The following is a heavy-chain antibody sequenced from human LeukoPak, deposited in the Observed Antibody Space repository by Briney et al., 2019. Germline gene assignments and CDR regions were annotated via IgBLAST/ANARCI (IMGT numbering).Heavy chain of an antibody. V-gene: IGHV3-23*01. D-gene: IGHD4-23*01. Sequence: GGSLRLSCAASGFTFSSYAMSWVRQAPGKGLEWVSAISGSGGSTYYADSVKGRFTISRDNSKNTLYLQMNSLRAEDTAVYYCAKYDYGGNPNEYYFDYWGQGTLVTVSS. CDR3: AKYDYGGNPNEYYFDY. J-gene: IGHJ4*02. CDR1: GFTFSSYA. CDR2: ISGSGGST.